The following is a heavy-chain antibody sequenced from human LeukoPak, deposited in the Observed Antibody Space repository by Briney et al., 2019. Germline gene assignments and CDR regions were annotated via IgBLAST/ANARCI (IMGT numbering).Heavy chain of an antibody. CDR3: AKGVIYDSSGYYYEEEVYYFDY. V-gene: IGHV3-30*18. Sequence: GGSLRLSCAASGFTFSSYGMHWVRQAPGKGLEWVAVISYDGSNKYYADSVKGRFTISRDNSKNTLYLQMNSLRAEDTAVYYCAKGVIYDSSGYYYEEEVYYFDYWGQGTLVTVSS. J-gene: IGHJ4*02. D-gene: IGHD3-22*01. CDR2: ISYDGSNK. CDR1: GFTFSSYG.